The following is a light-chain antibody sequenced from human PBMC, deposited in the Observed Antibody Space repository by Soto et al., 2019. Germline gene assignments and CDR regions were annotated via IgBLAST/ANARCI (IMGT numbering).Light chain of an antibody. CDR2: GAS. Sequence: EVVLTQSPGTLSLFPGERATLSCRARPTVSSIHLAWHQQKAGQAPRLLIYGASNRATGVPDRFSGSGFGTNFTLTINILEPEDFAVYYCQQYGSASWTFGQGTKVEIK. CDR3: QQYGSASWT. CDR1: PTVSSIH. V-gene: IGKV3-20*01. J-gene: IGKJ1*01.